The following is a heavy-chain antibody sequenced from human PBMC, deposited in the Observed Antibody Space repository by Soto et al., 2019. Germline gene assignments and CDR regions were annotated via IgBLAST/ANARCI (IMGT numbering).Heavy chain of an antibody. Sequence: SETLCLTCTVSGGSISSYYWSWIRQPPGKGLEWIGYIYYSGSTNYNPSLKSRVTISVDTSKNQFSLKLSSVTAADTAVYYCARARDYVWGSYRYVLDYWGQGTLVTVSS. CDR2: IYYSGST. J-gene: IGHJ4*02. CDR1: GGSISSYY. V-gene: IGHV4-59*01. D-gene: IGHD3-16*02. CDR3: ARARDYVWGSYRYVLDY.